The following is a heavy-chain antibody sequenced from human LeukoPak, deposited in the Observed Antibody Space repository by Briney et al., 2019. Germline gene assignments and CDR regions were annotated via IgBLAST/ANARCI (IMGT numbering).Heavy chain of an antibody. CDR3: GSTNSLSY. CDR2: IKQDGSET. D-gene: IGHD2-2*01. V-gene: IGHV3-7*01. J-gene: IGHJ4*02. Sequence: GGTLRLSCAASGGAFSSYWRNWVRQAPGKGLEWVANIKQDGSETYYVDFVRGRFTFARHNAKNSLYLQMNSLRAEDTTLYYCGSTNSLSYWGQGTLVTVSS. CDR1: GGAFSSYW.